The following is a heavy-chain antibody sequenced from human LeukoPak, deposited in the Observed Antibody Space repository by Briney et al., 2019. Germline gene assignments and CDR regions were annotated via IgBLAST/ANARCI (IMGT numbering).Heavy chain of an antibody. Sequence: GGSLRLSCAASGFTVSTTYMSWVRQAPGKGLEWVSLIYVDGRTYYADSVKGRFTISRDSSKNTLYLQVNSLRAEDTAVYYCARRGDGGRSFDYWGQGTLVTVSS. CDR2: IYVDGRT. J-gene: IGHJ4*02. V-gene: IGHV3-53*01. D-gene: IGHD4-23*01. CDR3: ARRGDGGRSFDY. CDR1: GFTVSTTY.